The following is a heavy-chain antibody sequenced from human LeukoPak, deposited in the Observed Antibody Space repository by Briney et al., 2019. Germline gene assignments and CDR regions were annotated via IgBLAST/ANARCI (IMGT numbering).Heavy chain of an antibody. CDR2: ISYDGSNK. V-gene: IGHV3-30*04. J-gene: IGHJ3*02. CDR3: ARVSAAMGLYYPFDI. Sequence: GRSLRLSCAASGLTFSSYAMHWVRQAPGKGLERGAIISYDGSNKYYADSVKGRFTISRDNSKNTLYLQMNSLRAEDTAVYYCARVSAAMGLYYPFDIWGQGTMVTVS. D-gene: IGHD2-2*01. CDR1: GLTFSSYA.